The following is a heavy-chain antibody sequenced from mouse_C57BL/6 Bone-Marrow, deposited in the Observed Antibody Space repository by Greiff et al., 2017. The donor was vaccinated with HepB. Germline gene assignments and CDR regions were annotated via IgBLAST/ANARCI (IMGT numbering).Heavy chain of an antibody. D-gene: IGHD4-1*01. J-gene: IGHJ2*01. CDR2: ISSGSSTI. CDR1: GFTFSDYG. CDR3: ARLTGTGYFDY. V-gene: IGHV5-17*01. Sequence: EVQLVESGGGLVKPGGSLKLSCAASGFTFSDYGMHWVRQAPEKGLEWVAYISSGSSTIYNADTVKGRFTISRDNAKNTLFLQMTSLRSEDTAMYYCARLTGTGYFDYWGQGTTLTVSS.